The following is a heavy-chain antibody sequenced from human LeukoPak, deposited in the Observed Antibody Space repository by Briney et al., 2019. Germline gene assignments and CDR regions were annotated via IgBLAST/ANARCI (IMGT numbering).Heavy chain of an antibody. CDR2: IYYSGST. D-gene: IGHD3-10*01. CDR3: ARAGLVRDLDY. V-gene: IGHV4-31*03. CDR1: GGSISSGGYY. J-gene: IGHJ4*02. Sequence: PSETLSLTCTVSGGSISSGGYYWSWIRQHPGKGLEWIGYIYYSGSTYYNPSLKSRVTISVDTSKNQFSLKLSSVTAANTAVYYCARAGLVRDLDYWGQGTLVTVSS.